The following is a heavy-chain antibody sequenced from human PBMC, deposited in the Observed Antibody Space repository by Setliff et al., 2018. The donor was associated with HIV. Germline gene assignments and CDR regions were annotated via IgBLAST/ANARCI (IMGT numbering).Heavy chain of an antibody. V-gene: IGHV1-2*06. CDR2: INPNMGDT. J-gene: IGHJ3*01. Sequence: ASVKVSCKASGYKFTGHHIQWMRQAPGQGLEWMGRINPNMGDTQYAQKFQGRIIMTRDTSINTVYMELSSLTSDDTTLYHCARQDHSSVNTGSLYAFDVWGQGTMVTVSS. CDR3: ARQDHSSVNTGSLYAFDV. D-gene: IGHD2-8*02. CDR1: GYKFTGHH.